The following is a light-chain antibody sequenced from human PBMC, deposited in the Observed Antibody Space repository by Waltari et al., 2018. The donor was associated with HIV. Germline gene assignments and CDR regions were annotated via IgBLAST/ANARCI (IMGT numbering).Light chain of an antibody. CDR3: QQYNNWPGT. V-gene: IGKV3-15*01. Sequence: EIVMTPSPATLSVSPGERATLSCRASQSVSSNLAWYQQKPAQAPRLLISGASTRATGIPARCSGSGSGTEFTLTISSLQSEDFAVYYCQQYNNWPGTFGQGTKLGIK. CDR2: GAS. CDR1: QSVSSN. J-gene: IGKJ2*01.